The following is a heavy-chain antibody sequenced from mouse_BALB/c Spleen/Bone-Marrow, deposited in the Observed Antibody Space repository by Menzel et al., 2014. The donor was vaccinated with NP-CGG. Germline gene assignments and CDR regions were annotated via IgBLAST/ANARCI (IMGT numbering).Heavy chain of an antibody. CDR2: INPYNGGS. Sequence: EVQLQQSGPELVKPGASMKISCKASGYSFAGYTMNWVKQSHGKNLEWIGLINPYNGGSSYNQKFKGKATLTVDKSSSTAYMELLSLTSEDSAAYYCAREGYGSSYGFAYWGQGTLVTVSA. CDR3: AREGYGSSYGFAY. CDR1: GYSFAGYT. D-gene: IGHD1-1*01. V-gene: IGHV1-31*01. J-gene: IGHJ3*01.